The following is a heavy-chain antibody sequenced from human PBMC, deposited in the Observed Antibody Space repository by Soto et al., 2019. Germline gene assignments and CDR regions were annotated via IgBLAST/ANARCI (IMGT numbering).Heavy chain of an antibody. CDR1: GGSISSSSYY. Sequence: SETLSLTCTVSGGSISSSSYYWGWIRQPPGKGLEWIGSIYYSGSTYYNPSLKSRVTISVDTSKNQFSLKLSSVTAADTAVYYCARLTGHSGSLLYLWGQGSLVTGSS. CDR3: ARLTGHSGSLLYL. CDR2: IYYSGST. D-gene: IGHD1-26*01. V-gene: IGHV4-39*01. J-gene: IGHJ4*02.